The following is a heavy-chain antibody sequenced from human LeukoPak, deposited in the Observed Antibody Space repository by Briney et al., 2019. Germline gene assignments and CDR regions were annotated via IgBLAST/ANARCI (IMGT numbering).Heavy chain of an antibody. D-gene: IGHD2-21*02. V-gene: IGHV3-23*01. CDR2: ISGSGGST. CDR3: AKKSGGDCHDY. CDR1: GFTFSTYA. J-gene: IGHJ4*02. Sequence: GGSLRLSCAASGFTFSTYAMSWVRQAPGEGLEWVSAISGSGGSTYYADSVKGRFTISRDNSKNTLYLQINSLRAEDTALYYCAKKSGGDCHDYWGQGTLVTVSS.